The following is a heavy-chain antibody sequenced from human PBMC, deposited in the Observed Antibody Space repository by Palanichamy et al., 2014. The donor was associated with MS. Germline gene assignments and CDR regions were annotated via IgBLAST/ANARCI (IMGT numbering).Heavy chain of an antibody. V-gene: IGHV1-18*01. D-gene: IGHD2-2*01. CDR3: ARDPCSSTSCYGGYNWFDP. Sequence: VQLVQSGAEVKKPGASVKVSCKASGYTFTSYGISWVRQAPGQGLERMGWISAYNGNTNYAQKLQGRVTMTTDTSTSTAYMELRSLRSDDTAVYYCARDPCSSTSCYGGYNWFDPWGQGTLVTVSS. J-gene: IGHJ5*02. CDR1: GYTFTSYG. CDR2: ISAYNGNT.